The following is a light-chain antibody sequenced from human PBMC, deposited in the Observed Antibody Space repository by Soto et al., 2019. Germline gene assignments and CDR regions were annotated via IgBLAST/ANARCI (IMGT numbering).Light chain of an antibody. CDR2: GAS. J-gene: IGKJ4*01. V-gene: IGKV3-20*01. CDR1: QSVSSSY. CDR3: QHYSTS. Sequence: EIVLTQSPGTLSLSPGERATLSCRASQSVSSSYLAWYQQKPGQAPRQLIYGASSRATGIPDRFSGSGSGTDFTLTITRLEPEDFAVYYCQHYSTSFGGGTRVESK.